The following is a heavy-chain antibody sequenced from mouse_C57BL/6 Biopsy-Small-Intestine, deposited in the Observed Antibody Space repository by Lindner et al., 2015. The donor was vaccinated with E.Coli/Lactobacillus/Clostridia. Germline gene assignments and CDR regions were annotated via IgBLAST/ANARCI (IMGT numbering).Heavy chain of an antibody. V-gene: IGHV1-81*01. CDR3: AREDGYYFDY. Sequence: VQLQESGAELARPGASVKLSCKASGYTFTSYGISWVKQRTGQGLEWIGEIYPRSGNTYYNEKFKGKATLTADKSSSTAYMELRSLTSEDSAVYFCAREDGYYFDYWSQGTTLTVSS. CDR1: GYTFTSYG. CDR2: IYPRSGNT. J-gene: IGHJ2*01.